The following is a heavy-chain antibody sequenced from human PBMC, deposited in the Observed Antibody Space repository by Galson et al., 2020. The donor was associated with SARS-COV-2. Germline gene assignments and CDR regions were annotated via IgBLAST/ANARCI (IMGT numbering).Heavy chain of an antibody. CDR2: ISGSGGST. V-gene: IGHV3-23*01. D-gene: IGHD3-9*01. J-gene: IGHJ4*02. CDR1: GFTFSSYA. CDR3: APNYDILTGYYLDYLDY. Sequence: GGSLRLSCAASGFTFSSYAMSWVRQAPGKGLEWVSAISGSGGSTYYADSVKGWFTTSRDNSKNTLYLQMNSLRAEDTAVYYWAPNYDILTGYYLDYLDYWGQGTLVTVSS.